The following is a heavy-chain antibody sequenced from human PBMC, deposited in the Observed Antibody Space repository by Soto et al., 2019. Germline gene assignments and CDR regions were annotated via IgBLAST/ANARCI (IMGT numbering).Heavy chain of an antibody. CDR2: ISAYNGNT. J-gene: IGHJ4*02. CDR3: ARGGRAAAGGGKDY. V-gene: IGHV1-18*01. D-gene: IGHD6-13*01. Sequence: QVQLVQSGAEVKKPGASVKVSCKTSGYTFTSYGISWVRQAPGQGLEWMGWISAYNGNTNFAQKLQGIGTMTTDTTTSTAYMELRSRRSDDTAGYYCARGGRAAAGGGKDYWGQGTLVTVS. CDR1: GYTFTSYG.